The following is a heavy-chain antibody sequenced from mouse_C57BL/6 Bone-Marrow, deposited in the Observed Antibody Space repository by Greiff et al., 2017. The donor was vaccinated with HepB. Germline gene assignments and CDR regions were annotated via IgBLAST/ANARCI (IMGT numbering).Heavy chain of an antibody. J-gene: IGHJ1*03. D-gene: IGHD1-1*01. CDR2: ISYSGST. V-gene: IGHV3-8*01. CDR3: ARVHYYYGSSWYFDV. CDR1: GYSITSDY. Sequence: EVQLQQSGPGLAKPSQTLSLTCSVTGYSITSDYWNWIRKFPGNKLEYMGYISYSGSTYYNPSIKSRISITRDTSKNQYYLQLNSVTTEDTATYYCARVHYYYGSSWYFDVCGRGTTVTVSS.